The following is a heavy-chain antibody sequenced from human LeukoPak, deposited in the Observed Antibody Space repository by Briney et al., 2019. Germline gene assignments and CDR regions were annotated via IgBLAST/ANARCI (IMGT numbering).Heavy chain of an antibody. CDR1: GGSISSYY. CDR2: INHSGST. Sequence: SETLSLTCTVSGGSISSYYWSWIRQPPGKGLEWIGEINHSGSTNYNPSLKSRVTISVDTSKNQFSLKLSSVTAADTAVYYCARGGNESPYYWGQGTLVTVSS. D-gene: IGHD4-23*01. J-gene: IGHJ4*02. V-gene: IGHV4-34*01. CDR3: ARGGNESPYY.